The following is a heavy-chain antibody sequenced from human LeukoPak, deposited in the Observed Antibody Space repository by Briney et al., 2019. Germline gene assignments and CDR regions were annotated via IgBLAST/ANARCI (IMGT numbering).Heavy chain of an antibody. CDR2: IYHSGST. V-gene: IGHV4-4*02. CDR3: ARDSYDSSGYGQYYYYNYYMDV. J-gene: IGHJ6*03. CDR1: GGSISSSNW. D-gene: IGHD3-22*01. Sequence: SETLSLTCAVSGGSISSSNWWSWVRQPPGKGLEWIGEIYHSGSTNYNPSLKSRVTISVDKSKNQFSLKLSSVTAADTAVYYCARDSYDSSGYGQYYYYNYYMDVWGKGTTVTVSS.